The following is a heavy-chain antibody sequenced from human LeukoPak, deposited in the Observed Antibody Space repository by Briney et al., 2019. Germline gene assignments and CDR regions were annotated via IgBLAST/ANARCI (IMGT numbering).Heavy chain of an antibody. CDR3: AKAFELAAAGYYYGMDV. J-gene: IGHJ6*02. D-gene: IGHD6-13*01. V-gene: IGHV3-23*01. CDR1: GFTFSSYA. Sequence: GGSLRLSCAASGFTFSSYAMSWVRQAPGKGLEWVSAISGSGGSTCYADSVKGRFTISRDNCKNTLYLQMNSLRAEDTAVYYCAKAFELAAAGYYYGMDVWGQGTTVTVSS. CDR2: ISGSGGST.